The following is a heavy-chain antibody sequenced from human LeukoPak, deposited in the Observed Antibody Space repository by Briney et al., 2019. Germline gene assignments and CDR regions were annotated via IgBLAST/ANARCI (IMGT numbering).Heavy chain of an antibody. CDR1: GXTFSSYG. CDR3: AKDLTSYGMDV. CDR2: ISYNGSNK. V-gene: IGHV3-30*18. D-gene: IGHD1-14*01. J-gene: IGHJ6*02. Sequence: GGSLRLSCAASGXTFSSYGMHCVRQAPGKGLEWVAVISYNGSNKYYADSVKGRFTISRDNFKNTLYLQMNSLSAEDTAVYYCAKDLTSYGMDVWGQGTTVTVSS.